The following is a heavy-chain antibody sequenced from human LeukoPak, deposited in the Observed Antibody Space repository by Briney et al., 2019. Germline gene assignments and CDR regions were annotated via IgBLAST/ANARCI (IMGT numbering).Heavy chain of an antibody. V-gene: IGHV3-33*06. CDR1: GFTFSSYG. J-gene: IGHJ4*02. CDR3: AKDLPGCTNGVCYKAAAGHGPFDY. CDR2: IWYDGSNK. D-gene: IGHD2-8*01. Sequence: GGSLRLSCAASGFTFSSYGMHWVRQAPGKGLEWVAVIWYDGSNKYYADSVKGRFTISRDNSKNTLYLQMNSLRAEDTAVYYCAKDLPGCTNGVCYKAAAGHGPFDYWGQGTLVTVSS.